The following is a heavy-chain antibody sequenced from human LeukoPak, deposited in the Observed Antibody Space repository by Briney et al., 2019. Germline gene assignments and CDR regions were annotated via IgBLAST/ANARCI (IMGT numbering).Heavy chain of an antibody. CDR1: GYTFTSYG. J-gene: IGHJ6*03. Sequence: ASVKVSCKASGYTFTSYGISWVRQAPGQGLEWMGWISAYNGNTNYAQKLQGRVTMTTDTSTSTAYMELRSLRSDDTAVYYCARSRVPAAIVNYYYMDVWGKGTTVTVSS. CDR2: ISAYNGNT. D-gene: IGHD2-2*01. CDR3: ARSRVPAAIVNYYYMDV. V-gene: IGHV1-18*01.